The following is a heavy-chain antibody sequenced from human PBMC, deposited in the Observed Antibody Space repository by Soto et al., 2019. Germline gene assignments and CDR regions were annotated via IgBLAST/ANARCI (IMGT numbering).Heavy chain of an antibody. CDR1: GYTFTSYD. V-gene: IGHV1-8*01. J-gene: IGHJ4*02. CDR3: ARRAETNGWNGFGADKYYFDF. D-gene: IGHD1-1*01. Sequence: GASVKVSCKASGYTFTSYDIYWVRQATGQGLEWMGWMNPNPGNSGYAQKFQGSVTMTRDTSISTAHMELSSLRSEDTAVYYCARRAETNGWNGFGADKYYFDFWGQGTLVTVSS. CDR2: MNPNPGNS.